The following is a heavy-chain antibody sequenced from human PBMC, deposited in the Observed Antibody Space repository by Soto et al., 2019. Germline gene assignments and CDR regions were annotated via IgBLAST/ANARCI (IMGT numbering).Heavy chain of an antibody. CDR2: IYTSGST. Sequence: SETLSLTCTVSGGSISSYYWSWIRQPAGKGLEWIGRIYTSGSTNYNPSLKSRVTMSVDTSKNQFSLKLKSVTAADTALYFCARQRTSVVTQAYFDVWGPGSLVTVSS. J-gene: IGHJ4*02. V-gene: IGHV4-4*07. D-gene: IGHD2-21*02. CDR1: GGSISSYY. CDR3: ARQRTSVVTQAYFDV.